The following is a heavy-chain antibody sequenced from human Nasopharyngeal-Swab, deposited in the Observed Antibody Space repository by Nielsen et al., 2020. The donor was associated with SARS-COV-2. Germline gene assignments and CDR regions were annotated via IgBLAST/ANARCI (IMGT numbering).Heavy chain of an antibody. V-gene: IGHV3-9*01. D-gene: IGHD3-9*01. CDR1: GFTFSHYA. Sequence: SLKISCAASGFTFSHYAMHWVRQAPGKGPEWVSGIGWNSVIGYAGSVEGRFTISRDNSKNTQSLHMNSLRAEDTAVYYCAKVNSLPRPGYSILSQFRPAFALDVWGQGTTVTVSS. J-gene: IGHJ6*02. CDR3: AKVNSLPRPGYSILSQFRPAFALDV. CDR2: IGWNSVI.